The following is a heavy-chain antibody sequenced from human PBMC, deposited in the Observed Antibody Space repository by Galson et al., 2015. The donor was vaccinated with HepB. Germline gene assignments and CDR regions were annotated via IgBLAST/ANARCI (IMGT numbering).Heavy chain of an antibody. D-gene: IGHD3-16*01. Sequence: SLRLSCAGSGFIFRHHAMAWIRQAPGKGLEWVAGINGSGSTRSYSDAVKGHFSISRDNPKDTVFLQMANLRAEDTAVYYCVKEGSWFGGDWFDPWGQGALVTVS. CDR1: GFIFRHHA. CDR3: VKEGSWFGGDWFDP. V-gene: IGHV3-23*01. J-gene: IGHJ5*02. CDR2: INGSGSTR.